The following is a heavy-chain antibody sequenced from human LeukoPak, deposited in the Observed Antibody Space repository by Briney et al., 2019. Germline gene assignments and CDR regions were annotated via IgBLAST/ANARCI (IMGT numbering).Heavy chain of an antibody. J-gene: IGHJ3*02. D-gene: IGHD3-22*01. CDR2: INPNSGGT. V-gene: IGHV1-2*02. CDR1: GYTFTGYY. Sequence: ASVKVSCKASGYTFTGYYMHWVRQAPGQGLEWMGWINPNSGGTNYAQKFQGRVTMTRDTSISTAYMELSRLRSDDTAVYYCARDPQYYYASKNAFDIWGQGTMVTVSS. CDR3: ARDPQYYYASKNAFDI.